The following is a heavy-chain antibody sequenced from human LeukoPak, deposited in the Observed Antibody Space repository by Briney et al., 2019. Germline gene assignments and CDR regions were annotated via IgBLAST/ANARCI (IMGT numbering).Heavy chain of an antibody. Sequence: SETLSLTCAVSGASVSGSNYYWGWIRQPPGKGLEWIGTIYYSGSTYYNPSLKSRVTISVDTSKNQFSLKLSSVTAADTAVYYCARPVPSRLGWFDPWGQGTLVTVSS. J-gene: IGHJ5*02. V-gene: IGHV4-39*01. D-gene: IGHD1-1*01. CDR1: GASVSGSNYY. CDR2: IYYSGST. CDR3: ARPVPSRLGWFDP.